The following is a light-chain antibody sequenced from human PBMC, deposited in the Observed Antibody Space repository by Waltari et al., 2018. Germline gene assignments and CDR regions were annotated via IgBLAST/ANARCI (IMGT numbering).Light chain of an antibody. CDR2: GAA. CDR3: QQYGSSVMYT. J-gene: IGKJ2*01. Sequence: VFTQSPVTLSLSPGERATLSCTASHSLTNKYLAWYQQKPGQAPRLLIYGAANRAAGIPDRCSGSGSGTDFTLTISRLEPEDFAVYYCQQYGSSVMYTFGQGTKLEIK. V-gene: IGKV3-20*01. CDR1: HSLTNKY.